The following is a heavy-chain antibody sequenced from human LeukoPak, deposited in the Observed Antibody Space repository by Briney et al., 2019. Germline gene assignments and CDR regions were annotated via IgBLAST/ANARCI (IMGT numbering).Heavy chain of an antibody. V-gene: IGHV3-21*04. CDR2: ISSSSSYI. CDR3: ARDMGSGYYFAEDY. Sequence: GGSLRLSCAASGFTFSSYSMNWVRQAPGKGLEWVSSISSSSSYIYYADSVKGRFTISRDNAKNSLYLQMNSLRAEDTALYYCARDMGSGYYFAEDYWGQGTLVTVSS. D-gene: IGHD3-22*01. J-gene: IGHJ4*02. CDR1: GFTFSSYS.